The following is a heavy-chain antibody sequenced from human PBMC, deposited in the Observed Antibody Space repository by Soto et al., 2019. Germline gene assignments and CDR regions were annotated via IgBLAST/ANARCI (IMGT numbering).Heavy chain of an antibody. J-gene: IGHJ4*02. V-gene: IGHV3-15*07. D-gene: IGHD1-26*01. CDR1: GFTFSNAW. Sequence: EVQLGESGGGLVKPGGSLRLSCAASGFTFSNAWMNWVRQAPGKGLEWVGRIKSKTDGGTTDYAAPVKGRFTISRDDSKNTLYLQMNSLKTEDTAVYYCTTDPQWELRPVLYYFDYWGQGTLVTVSS. CDR2: IKSKTDGGTT. CDR3: TTDPQWELRPVLYYFDY.